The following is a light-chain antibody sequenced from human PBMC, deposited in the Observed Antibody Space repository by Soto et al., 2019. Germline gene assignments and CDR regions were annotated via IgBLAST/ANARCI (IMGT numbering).Light chain of an antibody. J-gene: IGLJ1*01. CDR3: SSYTSSSNPYV. V-gene: IGLV2-14*01. CDR2: DVS. Sequence: QSVLTQPASVSGSPVQSITSSCTGTSSDVGGYNYVSWYQQHPGKAPKLMIYDVSNRPSVVSNRFSGSKSGNTASLTISGLQAEDEADYYCSSYTSSSNPYVFGTGTKVTAL. CDR1: SSDVGGYNY.